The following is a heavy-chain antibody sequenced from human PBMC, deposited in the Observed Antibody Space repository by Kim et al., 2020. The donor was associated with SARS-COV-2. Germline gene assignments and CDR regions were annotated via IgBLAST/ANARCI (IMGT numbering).Heavy chain of an antibody. J-gene: IGHJ4*02. V-gene: IGHV1-2*06. CDR3: ARDDAGSIPA. D-gene: IGHD1-1*01. CDR2: ADTHSVT. Sequence: ASVKVSCKASGYSFADHSMHWVRQAPGQGLEWMGRADTHSVTQFVSTERFQGRVTMTRDTSINTAYMELTRLTSDDTAVYYCARDDAGSIPAWGQGTQVTVSS. CDR1: GYSFADHS.